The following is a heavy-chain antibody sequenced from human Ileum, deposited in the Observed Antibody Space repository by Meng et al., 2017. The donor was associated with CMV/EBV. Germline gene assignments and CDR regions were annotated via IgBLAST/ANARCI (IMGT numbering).Heavy chain of an antibody. CDR1: FSFPTYA. Sequence: FSFPTYALAWVRQAPGKGLEWVAAISDSGGSTYYADSVKGPFTISRDNSKNTVYLQMNSLRVEDTALYYCVTKGGYCGAISCYTNFDFWGQGALVTVSS. CDR3: VTKGGYCGAISCYTNFDF. V-gene: IGHV3-23*01. J-gene: IGHJ4*02. D-gene: IGHD2-2*02. CDR2: ISDSGGST.